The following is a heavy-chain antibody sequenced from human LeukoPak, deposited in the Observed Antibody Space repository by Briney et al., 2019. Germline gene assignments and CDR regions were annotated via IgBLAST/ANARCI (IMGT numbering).Heavy chain of an antibody. D-gene: IGHD6-6*01. CDR3: ARSVGYSSSDFDP. Sequence: GGSLRLSCAASGFTFSSYSMNWVRQAPGKGLEWVSSISSSSSYIYYADSVKGRFTISRDNAKNSLYLQMNSLRAEDTAVYYCARSVGYSSSDFDPWGQGTLVTVSS. V-gene: IGHV3-21*01. CDR1: GFTFSSYS. J-gene: IGHJ5*02. CDR2: ISSSSSYI.